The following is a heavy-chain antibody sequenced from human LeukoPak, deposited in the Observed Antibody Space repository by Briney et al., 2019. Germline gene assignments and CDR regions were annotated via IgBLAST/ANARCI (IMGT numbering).Heavy chain of an antibody. CDR2: INHSGST. CDR3: ARHYGSESYYDY. J-gene: IGHJ4*02. V-gene: IGHV4-34*01. Sequence: SETLSLTCGVYGGSFSGNYWSWIRQPPGKGLEWIGEINHSGSTNYNPSLKSRVTISIDTSKNQFSLKVSSVTAADTAVYYCARHYGSESYYDYWGQGTLVTVSS. D-gene: IGHD3-10*01. CDR1: GGSFSGNY.